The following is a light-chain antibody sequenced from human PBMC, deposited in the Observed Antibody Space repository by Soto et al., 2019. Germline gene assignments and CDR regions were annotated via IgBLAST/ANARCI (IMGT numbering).Light chain of an antibody. CDR3: QQRSNWLT. CDR2: DAS. CDR1: QSVSSY. Sequence: EIVLTQSPATLSLSPGERATLSCRASQSVSSYLAWYQQKPGQAPRLLIYDASNKATGIPARFSGSGSGTDFTITISSLEHEDFEVYYCQQRSNWLTFGGGTKVEIK. V-gene: IGKV3-11*01. J-gene: IGKJ4*01.